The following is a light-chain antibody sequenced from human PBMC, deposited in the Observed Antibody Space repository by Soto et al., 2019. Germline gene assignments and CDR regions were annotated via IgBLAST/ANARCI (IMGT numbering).Light chain of an antibody. V-gene: IGKV1-9*01. CDR3: QQLNSYPF. J-gene: IGKJ4*01. Sequence: IQLTQSPSSLSASVGDRVTITCRASQGISSYLAWYQQKPGKAPKLLIYAASTLQSGVPSRFSGSGSGTDFTLTISSLQLEDFATYYCQQLNSYPFFGGGTKVEIK. CDR1: QGISSY. CDR2: AAS.